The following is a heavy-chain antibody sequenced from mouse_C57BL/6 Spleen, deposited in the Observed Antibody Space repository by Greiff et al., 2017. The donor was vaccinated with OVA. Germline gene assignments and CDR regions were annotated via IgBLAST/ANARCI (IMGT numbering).Heavy chain of an antibody. J-gene: IGHJ1*03. Sequence: LVESGPELVKPGASVKISCKASGYSFTDYNMNWVKQSNGKSLEWIGVINPNYGTTSYNQKFKGKATLTVDQSSSTAYMQLNSLTSEDSAVYYCASTSYGSSYWYFDVWGTGTTVTVSS. CDR3: ASTSYGSSYWYFDV. D-gene: IGHD1-1*01. V-gene: IGHV1-39*01. CDR2: INPNYGTT. CDR1: GYSFTDYN.